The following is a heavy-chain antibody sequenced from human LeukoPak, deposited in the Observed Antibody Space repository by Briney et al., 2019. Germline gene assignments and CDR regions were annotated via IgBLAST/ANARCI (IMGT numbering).Heavy chain of an antibody. CDR3: AERISLDAFDI. V-gene: IGHV1-8*03. CDR1: GYTFTSYD. Sequence: ASVKVSCKASGYTFTSYDINWVRQATGQGLEWMGWMNPNSGNTGYAQKFQGRVTITRNTSISTAYMELSSLRSDDTAVYYCAERISLDAFDIWGQGTMVTVSS. D-gene: IGHD2-15*01. J-gene: IGHJ3*02. CDR2: MNPNSGNT.